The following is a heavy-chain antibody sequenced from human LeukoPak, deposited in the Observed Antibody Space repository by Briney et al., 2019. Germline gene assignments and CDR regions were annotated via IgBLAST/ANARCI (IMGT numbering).Heavy chain of an antibody. CDR1: GYSISSGYY. CDR3: ARVGSYCFDY. D-gene: IGHD2-15*01. CDR2: IYHSGST. Sequence: PSETLSLTCTVSGYSISSGYYWGWIRQPPGKGLEWIGSIYHSGSTYYNPSLKSRVTISVDTSKNQFSLKLSSVTAADTAVYYCARVGSYCFDYWGQGTLVTVSS. J-gene: IGHJ4*02. V-gene: IGHV4-38-2*02.